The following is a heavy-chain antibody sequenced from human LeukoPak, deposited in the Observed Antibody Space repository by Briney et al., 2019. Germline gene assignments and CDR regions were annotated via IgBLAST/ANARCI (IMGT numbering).Heavy chain of an antibody. CDR2: IIPIFGTA. CDR1: GGTFSSYA. V-gene: IGHV1-69*13. CDR3: ARGAWFGESHFDY. J-gene: IGHJ4*02. D-gene: IGHD3-10*01. Sequence: SVKVSCKASGGTFSSYAISWVRQAPGQGLEWMGGIIPIFGTANYAQKFQGRVTITADESTSTAYMELSSLRSEDTAVYCCARGAWFGESHFDYWGQGTLVTVSS.